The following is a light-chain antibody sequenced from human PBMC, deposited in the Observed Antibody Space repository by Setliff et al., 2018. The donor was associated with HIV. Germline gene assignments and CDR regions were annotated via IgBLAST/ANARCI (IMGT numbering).Light chain of an antibody. V-gene: IGLV1-47*01. CDR1: SFNIGSNY. CDR2: MNN. CDR3: AAWDDSLSGYV. Sequence: QSVLTQPPSASGTPGQRVTISCSGSSFNIGSNYVYWYHQLPGTAPKLLIYMNNQRPSGVPGRFSGSKSGTSASLAISGLRSEDEADYYCAAWDDSLSGYVFGTGTKV. J-gene: IGLJ1*01.